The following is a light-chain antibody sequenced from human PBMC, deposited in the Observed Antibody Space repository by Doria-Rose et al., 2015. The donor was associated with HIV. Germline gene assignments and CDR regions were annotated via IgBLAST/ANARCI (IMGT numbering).Light chain of an antibody. Sequence: TQSPETLSVSPGESATLSCRASQSVGTDLAWYQHKPGQAPRLLIWGASTRATGIPARFSGSGSGTEFTLTISSLQSEDFAIYFCHQYNNWPTFGRGTRLDIK. J-gene: IGKJ5*01. CDR2: GAS. V-gene: IGKV3-15*01. CDR1: QSVGTD. CDR3: HQYNNWPT.